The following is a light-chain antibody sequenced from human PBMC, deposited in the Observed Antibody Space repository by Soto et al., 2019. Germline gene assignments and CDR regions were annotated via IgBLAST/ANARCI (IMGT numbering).Light chain of an antibody. CDR1: QSVNSNF. V-gene: IGKV3-20*01. J-gene: IGKJ4*01. CDR3: QNYGSPPVT. CDR2: GAS. Sequence: EIVLTQSPGTLSLSPGERATLSCSASQSVNSNFFAWYQQKPGQAPRLLIYGASIRATGIPDRFSGSGSGTYFTLTISRLEPDDFAVYFWQNYGSPPVTFGGGTKVEIK.